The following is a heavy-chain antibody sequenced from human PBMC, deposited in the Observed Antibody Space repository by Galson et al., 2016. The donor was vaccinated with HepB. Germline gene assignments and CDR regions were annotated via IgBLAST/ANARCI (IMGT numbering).Heavy chain of an antibody. D-gene: IGHD2-21*01. CDR2: IYWDDDE. Sequence: PALVKPTQTLTLTCSFSGFSLTTVGVGVGWLRQPPGKAPEWLALIYWDDDERCSPSLRSRLTIIKDTSKNQVVLKMTNVDPADTATYFCTHRRVAHCGGDCSLLDYWGQGTLVTVSS. CDR1: GFSLTTVGVG. CDR3: THRRVAHCGGDCSLLDY. V-gene: IGHV2-5*02. J-gene: IGHJ4*02.